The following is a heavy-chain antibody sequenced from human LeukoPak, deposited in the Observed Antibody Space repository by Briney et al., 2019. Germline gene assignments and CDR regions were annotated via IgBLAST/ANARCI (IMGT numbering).Heavy chain of an antibody. CDR2: ISAYNGNT. V-gene: IGHV1-18*01. CDR1: RYTFTSYG. CDR3: ARDGSSGSRGVYYYGMDV. D-gene: IGHD1-26*01. Sequence: ASVKVSCKASRYTFTSYGISWVRQAPGQGLESMGWISAYNGNTNYAQKLQGRVTMTTDTSTSTAYMELRSLRSDDTAVYYCARDGSSGSRGVYYYGMDVWGQGTTVTVSS. J-gene: IGHJ6*02.